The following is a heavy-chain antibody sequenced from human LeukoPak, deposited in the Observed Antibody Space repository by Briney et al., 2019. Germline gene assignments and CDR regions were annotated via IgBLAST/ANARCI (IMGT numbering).Heavy chain of an antibody. CDR2: ISSSSSTI. Sequence: PGGSLRLSCAASGFTFSSYSMNWVRQAPGKGLEWVSYISSSSSTIYYADSVKGRFTISRDNAKNSLYLQMNSLRAEDTAVYYCARAPSDFWSGYYYYYGMDVWGQGTTVTVSS. J-gene: IGHJ6*02. D-gene: IGHD3-3*01. CDR1: GFTFSSYS. CDR3: ARAPSDFWSGYYYYYGMDV. V-gene: IGHV3-48*01.